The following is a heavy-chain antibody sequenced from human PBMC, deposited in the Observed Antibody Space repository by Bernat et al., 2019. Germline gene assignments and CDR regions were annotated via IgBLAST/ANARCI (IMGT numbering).Heavy chain of an antibody. CDR3: MGYGGNSV. Sequence: QVQLVESGGGVVQPGRSLRLSCAASGFTFSSYGMHWVRQAPGKGLEWVAVISYDGSNKYYADSVKGRFTISRDNSKNTLYLQMNSLRAEDTAVYYCMGYGGNSVWGQGTLVTVSS. J-gene: IGHJ4*02. CDR1: GFTFSSYG. V-gene: IGHV3-30*03. D-gene: IGHD4-23*01. CDR2: ISYDGSNK.